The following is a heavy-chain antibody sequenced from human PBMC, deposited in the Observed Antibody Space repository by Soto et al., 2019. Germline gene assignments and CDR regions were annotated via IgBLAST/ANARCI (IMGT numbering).Heavy chain of an antibody. V-gene: IGHV6-1*01. CDR3: ARGRDSSFDY. CDR1: GASVSSNNAA. Sequence: SRTLSLTCAISGASVSSNNAAWNWIRQSPSRGLEWLGRTYYRSKWFHDSAVSVKSRITIDPEISKNKFSLLLDSVTPEDTAVDYCARGRDSSFDYWGQGTRVTVSS. J-gene: IGHJ4*02. D-gene: IGHD2-21*02. CDR2: TYYRSKWFH.